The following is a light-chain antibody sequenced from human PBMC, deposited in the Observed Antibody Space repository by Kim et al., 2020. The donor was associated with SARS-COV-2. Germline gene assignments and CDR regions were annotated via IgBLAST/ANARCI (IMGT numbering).Light chain of an antibody. V-gene: IGKV1-5*03. CDR3: HQYDTYPLT. CDR1: QSISGW. CDR2: GAS. J-gene: IGKJ4*01. Sequence: AAVGDRVTITCRASQSISGWLAWYQQKPGKAPKLLIYGASSLESGVPSRFCGSESATEFTLTISSLQPDDFATYYCHQYDTYPLTFGGGTKVDIK.